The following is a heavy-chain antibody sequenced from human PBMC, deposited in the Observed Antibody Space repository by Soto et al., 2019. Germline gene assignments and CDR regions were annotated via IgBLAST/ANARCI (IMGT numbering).Heavy chain of an antibody. Sequence: SVKVSCKASGGTFSSYTISWVRQAPGRGLEWMGRIIPILGIANYAQKFQGRVTITADKSTSTAYMELSSLRSEDTAVYYCARVGGYSGYDFFTFDYWGQGILVTVSS. J-gene: IGHJ4*02. CDR2: IIPILGIA. CDR1: GGTFSSYT. CDR3: ARVGGYSGYDFFTFDY. D-gene: IGHD5-12*01. V-gene: IGHV1-69*02.